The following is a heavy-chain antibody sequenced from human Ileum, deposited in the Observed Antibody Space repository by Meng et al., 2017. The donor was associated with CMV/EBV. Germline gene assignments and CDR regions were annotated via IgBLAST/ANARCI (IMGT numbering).Heavy chain of an antibody. Sequence: TVSGASISRSSYYWGWIRQPPGKGLEWIGSIYYSGSTYYNPSLKSRVTISVDTSKNQFSLKLSSVTAADTAVYYCARVEAAPNWFDPWGQGTLVTVSS. CDR2: IYYSGST. D-gene: IGHD6-13*01. J-gene: IGHJ5*02. V-gene: IGHV4-39*07. CDR3: ARVEAAPNWFDP. CDR1: GASISRSSYY.